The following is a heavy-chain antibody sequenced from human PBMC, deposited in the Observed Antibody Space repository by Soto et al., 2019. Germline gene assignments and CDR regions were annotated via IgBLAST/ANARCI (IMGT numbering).Heavy chain of an antibody. J-gene: IGHJ4*02. Sequence: QVQLVQSGAEVKKPGASVKVSCKASGYTFTSYGISWVRQAPGQGLEWMGWISAYNGNTNYAQKLQGRVTMTTDTPTSTDYRELRRRRSDDTAVYYCASSLRVGYGLEAESDWGQGTLVTVSS. CDR2: ISAYNGNT. D-gene: IGHD5-18*01. CDR3: ASSLRVGYGLEAESD. V-gene: IGHV1-18*01. CDR1: GYTFTSYG.